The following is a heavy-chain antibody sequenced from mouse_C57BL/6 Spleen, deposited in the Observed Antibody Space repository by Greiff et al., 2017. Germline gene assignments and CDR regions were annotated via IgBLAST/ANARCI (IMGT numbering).Heavy chain of an antibody. CDR3: AIYDRSYFDY. D-gene: IGHD2-3*01. CDR2: IHPNSGTT. V-gene: IGHV1-64*01. Sequence: QVQLQQPGAELVKPGASVKLSCKASGYTFTSYWMHWVKQRPGQGLEWIGMIHPNSGTTNYNEKFKSKATLTVDKSSSTAYMQLSSLTSEDSAVYYCAIYDRSYFDYWGQGTTLTVSS. J-gene: IGHJ2*01. CDR1: GYTFTSYW.